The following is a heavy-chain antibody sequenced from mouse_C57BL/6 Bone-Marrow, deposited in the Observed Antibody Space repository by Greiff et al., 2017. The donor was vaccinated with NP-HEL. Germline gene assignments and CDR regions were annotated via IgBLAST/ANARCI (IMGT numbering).Heavy chain of an antibody. D-gene: IGHD2-4*01. J-gene: IGHJ4*01. CDR3: ARKGDYYYAMDY. CDR2: IWSGGST. Sequence: VKLVESGPGLVQPSQSLSITCTVSGFSLTSYGVHWVRQSPGKGLEWLGVIWSGGSTDYNAAFISRLSISKDNSKSQVFFTMNSLQADDTAIYYCARKGDYYYAMDYWGQGTSVTVSS. CDR1: GFSLTSYG. V-gene: IGHV2-2*01.